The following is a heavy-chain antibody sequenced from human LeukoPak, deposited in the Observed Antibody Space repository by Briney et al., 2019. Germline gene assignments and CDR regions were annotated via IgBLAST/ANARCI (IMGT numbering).Heavy chain of an antibody. CDR2: ISSSGSTI. D-gene: IGHD3-22*01. CDR3: ARDRDAVYYYDSSGNYYTGENWFDP. CDR1: GFTFSDYY. V-gene: IGHV3-11*04. J-gene: IGHJ5*02. Sequence: PGGSLRLSCAASGFTFSDYYMSWIRQAPGKGLEWVSYISSSGSTIYYADSVKGRFTISRDNAKNSLYLQMNSLRAEDTAVYYCARDRDAVYYYDSSGNYYTGENWFDPWGQGTLVTVSS.